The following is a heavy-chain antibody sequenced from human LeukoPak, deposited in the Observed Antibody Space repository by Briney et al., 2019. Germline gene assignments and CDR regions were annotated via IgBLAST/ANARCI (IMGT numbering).Heavy chain of an antibody. Sequence: GGSLRLSCAASGFTFSSYEMNWVRQAPGKGLEWVSYISSSGSTIYYADSVKGRFTISRDNAKNSLYLQMNSLRTEDTAVYYCARDPGSGYYNFDYWGQGTLVTVSS. CDR2: ISSSGSTI. CDR1: GFTFSSYE. D-gene: IGHD3-22*01. V-gene: IGHV3-48*03. J-gene: IGHJ4*02. CDR3: ARDPGSGYYNFDY.